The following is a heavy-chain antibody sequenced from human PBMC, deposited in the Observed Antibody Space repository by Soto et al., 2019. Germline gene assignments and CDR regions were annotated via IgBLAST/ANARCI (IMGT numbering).Heavy chain of an antibody. J-gene: IGHJ5*02. D-gene: IGHD6-19*01. CDR2: INSDGSST. V-gene: IGHV3-74*01. CDR1: GFTFSSYW. CDR3: ARAGGWYVGNWFDP. Sequence: PGGSLRLSCAASGFTFSSYWMHWVRQAPGKGLVWGSRINSDGSSTSYADSVKGRFTISRDNAKNTLYLQMNSLRAEDTAVYYCARAGGWYVGNWFDPWGQGTLVTVSS.